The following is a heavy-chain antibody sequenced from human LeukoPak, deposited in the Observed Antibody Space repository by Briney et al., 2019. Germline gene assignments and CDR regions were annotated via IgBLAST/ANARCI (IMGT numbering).Heavy chain of an antibody. D-gene: IGHD2-21*02. J-gene: IGHJ3*02. Sequence: GGSLRLSCAASGFSVSSKYMSWVRQAPGKGLEWVSVIYTGGNEYYADSVKGRFTISRDNSKNMVYLRMNSLRAEDTALYYCARRAQLPIAYCGGDCYPPFDIWGQGTMVTVSS. V-gene: IGHV3-53*01. CDR1: GFSVSSKY. CDR3: ARRAQLPIAYCGGDCYPPFDI. CDR2: IYTGGNE.